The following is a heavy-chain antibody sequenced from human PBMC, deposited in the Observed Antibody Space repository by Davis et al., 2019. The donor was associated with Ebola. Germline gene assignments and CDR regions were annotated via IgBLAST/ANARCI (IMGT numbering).Heavy chain of an antibody. V-gene: IGHV3-74*01. CDR2: INSDGSST. CDR1: GFTFSSYW. Sequence: GESLKISCAASGFTFSSYWMHWVRQAPGKGLVWVSRINSDGSSTSYADSVKGRFTISRDNAKNTLYLQMNSPRAEDTAVYYCASIYPVYWGQGTLVTVSS. D-gene: IGHD2-2*02. J-gene: IGHJ4*02. CDR3: ASIYPVY.